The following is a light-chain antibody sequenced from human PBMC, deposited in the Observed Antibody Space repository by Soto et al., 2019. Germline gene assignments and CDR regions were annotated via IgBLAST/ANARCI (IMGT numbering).Light chain of an antibody. CDR3: QQYDRYTPLT. Sequence: IVMTQTPDILAVSPGETVTLSCRASQSLSDNLAWYQQKPGQAPRLVIYGASSRATGIPDRFSGSGSGTEFTLTIASVQPEDFATYYCQQYDRYTPLTFGGGTKVDIK. J-gene: IGKJ4*01. V-gene: IGKV3D-15*01. CDR1: QSLSDN. CDR2: GAS.